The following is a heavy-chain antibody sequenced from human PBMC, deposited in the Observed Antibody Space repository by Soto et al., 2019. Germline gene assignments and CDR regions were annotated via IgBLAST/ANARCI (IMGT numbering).Heavy chain of an antibody. CDR1: GGSISSDYYH. CDR2: IHHSGSI. Sequence: QVQLQQSGPGLVKPSQTLSLTSTVSGGSISSDYYHWTWIRQSPERGLEWIGYIHHSGSILYNPSSKSRVTVSVDMSKNQVSLPLSSVTAADTAVYFCAREDDGGDTLDVWGQGTTVTVSS. CDR3: AREDDGGDTLDV. J-gene: IGHJ6*02. V-gene: IGHV4-30-4*08. D-gene: IGHD2-21*02.